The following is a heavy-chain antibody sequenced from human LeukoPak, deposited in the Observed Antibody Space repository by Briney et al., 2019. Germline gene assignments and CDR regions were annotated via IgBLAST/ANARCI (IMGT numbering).Heavy chain of an antibody. V-gene: IGHV3-48*01. Sequence: GGSLRLSCAASDFTFGAYTMNWVRQAPGKGLEWLSYISFSGDTIYYSDSVRGRFTISRDNAKNSLYLQMTNLRAGDTAVYYCAKGQWFGELYNWFDPWGQGTLVTVSS. D-gene: IGHD3-10*01. CDR1: DFTFGAYT. CDR3: AKGQWFGELYNWFDP. J-gene: IGHJ5*02. CDR2: ISFSGDTI.